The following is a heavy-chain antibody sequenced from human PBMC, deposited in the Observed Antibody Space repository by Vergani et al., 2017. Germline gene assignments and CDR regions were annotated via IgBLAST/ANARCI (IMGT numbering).Heavy chain of an antibody. J-gene: IGHJ6*02. CDR3: ARFLLEDYYYYGMDV. Sequence: QVQLVQSGAEVKKPGASVKVSCKASGYTFTSYYMHWVRQAPGQGLEWMGIINPSGGSTSYAQKFQGRVTITADESTSTAYMELSSLRSEDTAVFYCARFLLEDYYYYGMDVWGQGTTVTVSS. CDR2: INPSGGST. CDR1: GYTFTSYY. D-gene: IGHD3-3*01. V-gene: IGHV1-46*01.